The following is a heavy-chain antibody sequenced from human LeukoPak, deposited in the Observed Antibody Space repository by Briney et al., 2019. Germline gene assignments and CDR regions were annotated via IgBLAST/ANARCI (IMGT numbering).Heavy chain of an antibody. J-gene: IGHJ2*01. D-gene: IGHD4-17*01. CDR2: ISSSGSTI. Sequence: GGSLRLSCAASGFTFSSYSMSWVRQAPGKGLEWVSYISSSGSTIYYADSVKGRFTISRDNAKNSLFLQMNSLRDEDTAVYYCAREKYDYGDCVWYWYFDLWGRGTLVTVSS. V-gene: IGHV3-48*02. CDR1: GFTFSSYS. CDR3: AREKYDYGDCVWYWYFDL.